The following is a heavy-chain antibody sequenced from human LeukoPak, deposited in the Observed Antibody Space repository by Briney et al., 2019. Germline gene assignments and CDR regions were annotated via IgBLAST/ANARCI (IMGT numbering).Heavy chain of an antibody. J-gene: IGHJ4*02. CDR2: INAGNGNT. CDR3: ASSSTMVRGVIGY. V-gene: IGHV1-3*01. Sequence: ASVKVSCKASGYTFTSHAMHWVRQAPGRRLEWMGWINAGNGNTKYSQKFQGRVTITRDTSASTAYMELSSLRSEDTAVYYCASSSTMVRGVIGYWGQGTLVTVSS. D-gene: IGHD3-10*01. CDR1: GYTFTSHA.